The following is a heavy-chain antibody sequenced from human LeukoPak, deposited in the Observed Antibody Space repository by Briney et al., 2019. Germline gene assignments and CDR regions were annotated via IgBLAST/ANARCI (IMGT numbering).Heavy chain of an antibody. CDR2: FDPEDGET. J-gene: IGHJ6*03. CDR3: ETGSWYYYYYYTDV. CDR1: GYTLTELS. D-gene: IGHD1-26*01. Sequence: ASVKVSCKVSGYTLTELSMHWVRQAPGKGLEWMGGFDPEDGETIYAQKFQGRVTMTEDTSTDTAYMELSSLRSEDTAVYYCETGSWYYYYYYTDVWGKGTTVTVSS. V-gene: IGHV1-24*01.